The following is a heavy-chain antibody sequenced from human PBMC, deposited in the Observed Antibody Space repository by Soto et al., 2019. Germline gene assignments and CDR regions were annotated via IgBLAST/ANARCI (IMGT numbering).Heavy chain of an antibody. Sequence: SETLSLTCAVYGGSFSGYYWSWIRQPPGKGLEWIGEINHSGSTNYNPSLKSRVTISVDTSKNQFSLKLSSVTAADTAVYYCARGRIAVANDSSSWFDYWGQGTLVTVSS. CDR3: ARGRIAVANDSSSWFDY. CDR1: GGSFSGYY. V-gene: IGHV4-34*01. CDR2: INHSGST. D-gene: IGHD6-19*01. J-gene: IGHJ4*02.